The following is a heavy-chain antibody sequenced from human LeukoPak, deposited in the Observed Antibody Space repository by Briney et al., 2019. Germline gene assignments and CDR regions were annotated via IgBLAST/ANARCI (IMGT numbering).Heavy chain of an antibody. J-gene: IGHJ4*02. CDR3: AKGQMKSGYFDY. V-gene: IGHV3-23*01. CDR1: GFMFSSYA. CDR2: ISGTGDST. D-gene: IGHD1-26*01. Sequence: GGSLRLSCAASGFMFSSYAMTWVRQAPGKGLEWVATISGTGDSTFYADSVRGRLTISRDNSKNTLYLQMNSLRAEDTAVYYCAKGQMKSGYFDYWGQGTLVTVSS.